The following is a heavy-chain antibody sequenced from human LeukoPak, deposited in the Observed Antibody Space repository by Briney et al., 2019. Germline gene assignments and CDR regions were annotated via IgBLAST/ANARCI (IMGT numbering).Heavy chain of an antibody. D-gene: IGHD2-8*01. Sequence: GGSLRLSCAASGFTFSSYGMHWVRQAPGKGLEWVAVISYDGSNKYYADSVKGRFTISRDNSKNTLYLQMNSLRADDTAVYYCAKEGHKHGIPYFDCWGQGALVTVSS. CDR1: GFTFSSYG. CDR3: AKEGHKHGIPYFDC. V-gene: IGHV3-30*18. J-gene: IGHJ4*02. CDR2: ISYDGSNK.